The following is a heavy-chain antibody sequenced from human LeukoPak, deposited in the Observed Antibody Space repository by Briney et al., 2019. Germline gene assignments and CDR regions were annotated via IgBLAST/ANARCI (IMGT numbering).Heavy chain of an antibody. D-gene: IGHD3-10*01. Sequence: GGSLRLSRAASGFPFSTYEMNWVRQAPGKGLEWVSYISSGGGTIYYADSVKGRFTISRDNAKNSLYLQMNSLRAEDTAVYYCATMDLGVVIDYWGQGTLVTVSS. CDR3: ATMDLGVVIDY. CDR2: ISSGGGTI. J-gene: IGHJ4*02. V-gene: IGHV3-48*03. CDR1: GFPFSTYE.